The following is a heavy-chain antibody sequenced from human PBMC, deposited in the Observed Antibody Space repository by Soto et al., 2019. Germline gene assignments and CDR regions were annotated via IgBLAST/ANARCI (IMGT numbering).Heavy chain of an antibody. V-gene: IGHV4-31*02. CDR1: GGSIGSGDYY. D-gene: IGHD3-3*01. CDR2: IYYSGST. Sequence: SETLSLTCTVSGGSIGSGDYYWSWIRQPPGKGLEWIGYIYYSGSTYYNPSLKSRVTISVDTSKNQFSLKLSSVTAADTAVYYCARDYDFWSGPPGFGMDVWGQGTTVTVSS. CDR3: ARDYDFWSGPPGFGMDV. J-gene: IGHJ6*02.